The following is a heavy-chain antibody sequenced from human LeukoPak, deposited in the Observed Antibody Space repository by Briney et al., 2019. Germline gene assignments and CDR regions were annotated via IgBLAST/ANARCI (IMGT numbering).Heavy chain of an antibody. J-gene: IGHJ3*02. D-gene: IGHD3-22*01. CDR3: ARDASYYDSSGYYDAFDI. V-gene: IGHV3-7*01. CDR2: IKRDGSEK. CDR1: GFTFSRYW. Sequence: GGSLRLSCTASGFTFSRYWMIWVRQAPGKGLEWVANIKRDGSEKYYVDSVKGRFTISRDNDKNSLFLQMNGLRVEDTAVYYCARDASYYDSSGYYDAFDIWGQGTMVTVSS.